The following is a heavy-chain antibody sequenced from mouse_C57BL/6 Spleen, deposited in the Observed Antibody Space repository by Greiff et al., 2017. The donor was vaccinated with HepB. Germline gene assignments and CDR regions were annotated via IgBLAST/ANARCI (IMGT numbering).Heavy chain of an antibody. CDR1: GYTFTDYE. Sequence: VKLQQSGAELVRPGASVTLSCKASGYTFTDYEMHWVKQTPVHGLEWIGAIDPETGGTAYNQKFKGKAILTADKSSSTAYMELRSLTSEDSAVYYCTRGIIYYYGSSLYYFDYWGQGTTLTVSS. CDR2: IDPETGGT. V-gene: IGHV1-15*01. CDR3: TRGIIYYYGSSLYYFDY. J-gene: IGHJ2*01. D-gene: IGHD1-1*01.